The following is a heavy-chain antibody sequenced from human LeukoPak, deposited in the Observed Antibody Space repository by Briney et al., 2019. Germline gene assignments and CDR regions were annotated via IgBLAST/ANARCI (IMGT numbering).Heavy chain of an antibody. CDR3: ARRESGFAAFDI. D-gene: IGHD3-3*01. CDR1: GGSISSGSYY. V-gene: IGHV4-61*02. CDR2: IYTSGST. J-gene: IGHJ3*02. Sequence: PSQTLSLTCTVSGGSISSGSYYWSWIRQPAGKGLEWIGRIYTSGSTNYNPSLKSRVTISVDTSKNQFSLKLSSVTAADTAVYYCARRESGFAAFDIWGQGTMVTVSS.